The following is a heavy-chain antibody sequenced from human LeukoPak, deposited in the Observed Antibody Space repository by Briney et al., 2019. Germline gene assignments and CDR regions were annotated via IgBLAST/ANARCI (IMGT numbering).Heavy chain of an antibody. CDR3: ARDRRGNSGLYYFDY. Sequence: GGSLRLSCAASGFTFSSYWMSWVRQAPGKGLEWVANIKQDGSEKYYVDSVKGRFTISRDNAKNSLYLQMNSLRAEDTAVYYCARDRRGNSGLYYFDYWGQGTLVTVSS. J-gene: IGHJ4*02. V-gene: IGHV3-7*03. CDR1: GFTFSSYW. CDR2: IKQDGSEK. D-gene: IGHD1-26*01.